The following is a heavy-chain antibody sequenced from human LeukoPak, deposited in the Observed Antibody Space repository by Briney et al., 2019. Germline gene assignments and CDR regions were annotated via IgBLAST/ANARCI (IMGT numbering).Heavy chain of an antibody. CDR3: AKGSVAATYKFDC. CDR2: ISGSAGST. CDR1: GFTFSSYS. V-gene: IGHV3-23*01. D-gene: IGHD6-19*01. Sequence: PGGSLRPSCAASGFTFSSYSMSWVRQAPGTGLEWVSAISGSAGSTYYADSVKGRFTISRDNSKNTLYLQMDSLGAEDTAVYFCAKGSVAATYKFDCWGQGTLVTVSS. J-gene: IGHJ4*02.